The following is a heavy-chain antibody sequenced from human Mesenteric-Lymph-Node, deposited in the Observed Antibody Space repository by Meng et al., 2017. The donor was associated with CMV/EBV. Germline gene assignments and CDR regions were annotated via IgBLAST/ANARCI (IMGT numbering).Heavy chain of an antibody. Sequence: RASLGFRVRFHYRLWFPQAPGRGLGWVSTVYSAGSTFYADSVASRFSISRDNSENTLYLQMNSLRAEDTAVYYCAKGCSDHRCYIQYWGQGTLVTVSS. J-gene: IGHJ4*02. D-gene: IGHD2-15*01. CDR1: GFRVRFHY. V-gene: IGHV3-53*01. CDR2: VYSAGST. CDR3: AKGCSDHRCYIQY.